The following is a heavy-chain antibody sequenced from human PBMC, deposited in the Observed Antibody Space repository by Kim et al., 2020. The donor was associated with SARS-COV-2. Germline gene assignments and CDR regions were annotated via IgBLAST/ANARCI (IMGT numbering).Heavy chain of an antibody. J-gene: IGHJ4*02. CDR1: GGSISSGDYY. CDR2: IYYSGST. CDR3: ARARATSITSLGVVLVHSFDY. Sequence: SETLSLTCTVSGGSISSGDYYWSWIRQPPGKGLEWIGYIYYSGSTYYNPSLKSRVTITVDTSKNQFSLKLSSVTAADTAVYYCARARATSITSLGVVLVHSFDYWGQGTLVTVSS. V-gene: IGHV4-30-4*01. D-gene: IGHD3-3*01.